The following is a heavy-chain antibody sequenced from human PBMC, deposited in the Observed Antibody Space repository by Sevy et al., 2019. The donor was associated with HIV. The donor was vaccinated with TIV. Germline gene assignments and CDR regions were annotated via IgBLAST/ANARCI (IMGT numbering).Heavy chain of an antibody. V-gene: IGHV3-30*18. CDR3: AKDFTGYNGMDV. Sequence: GGSLRLSCAASGFTFNTYGMHWVRQAPGKGLEWVAVISYHGRDKFHGDSVEGRFTISRDNSKKMLYLQMNSLRAEDTAVYYCAKDFTGYNGMDVWGQGTMVTVSS. CDR1: GFTFNTYG. CDR2: ISYHGRDK. D-gene: IGHD3-9*01. J-gene: IGHJ6*02.